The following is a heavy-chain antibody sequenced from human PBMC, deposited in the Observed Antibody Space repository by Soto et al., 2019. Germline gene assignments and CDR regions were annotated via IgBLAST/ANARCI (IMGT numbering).Heavy chain of an antibody. J-gene: IGHJ4*01. CDR2: INHSGST. V-gene: IGHV4-34*01. D-gene: IGHD3-3*01. CDR3: ASSGGYDFWSGYPYYFDC. CDR1: GGSFSGYY. Sequence: SETLSLTCVVYGGSFSGYYWNWIRQPPGKGLEWIGEINHSGSTNYSPSLKSRVTLSVDTSKNQFSLKLHSVTAADTAVYYCASSGGYDFWSGYPYYFDCWGQGTLVTVS.